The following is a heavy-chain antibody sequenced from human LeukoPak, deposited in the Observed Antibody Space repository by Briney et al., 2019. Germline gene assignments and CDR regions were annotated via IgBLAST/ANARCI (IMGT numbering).Heavy chain of an antibody. V-gene: IGHV3-30-3*01. Sequence: GGSLRLSCAASGFTFSSYAMHWVRQAPGKGLEWVAVISYDGSNKYYADSVKGRSTISRDNSKNTLYLQMNSLRAEDTAVYYCATVEEQWLEQYWGQGTLVTVSS. D-gene: IGHD6-19*01. CDR1: GFTFSSYA. CDR2: ISYDGSNK. J-gene: IGHJ4*02. CDR3: ATVEEQWLEQY.